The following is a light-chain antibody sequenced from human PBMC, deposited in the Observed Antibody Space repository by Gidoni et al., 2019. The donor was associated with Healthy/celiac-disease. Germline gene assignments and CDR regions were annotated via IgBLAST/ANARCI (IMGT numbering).Light chain of an antibody. CDR2: ATS. CDR3: QQSYSTQIT. J-gene: IGKJ5*01. V-gene: IGKV1-39*01. CDR1: QSISNY. Sequence: DIQMTQSPSSLSASVGDRVTITCRASQSISNYLNWYQQKPGKAPKLLIFATSSLQSGVPSRFSGSGSGTDFTLTISSLQPEDFATYYCQQSYSTQITFGQGTRLEIK.